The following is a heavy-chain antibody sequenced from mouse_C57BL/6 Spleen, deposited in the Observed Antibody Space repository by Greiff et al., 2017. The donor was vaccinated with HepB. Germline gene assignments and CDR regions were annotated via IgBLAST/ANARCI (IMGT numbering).Heavy chain of an antibody. Sequence: VQLQQPGAELVKPGASVKLSCKASGYTFTSYWMQWVKQRPGQGLEWIGEIDPSDSYTNYNQKFKGKATLTVDTSSSTAYMQLSSLTSEDSAVYYCASYGRLLRSPYWGQGTSVTVSS. CDR3: ASYGRLLRSPY. J-gene: IGHJ4*01. V-gene: IGHV1-50*01. CDR1: GYTFTSYW. D-gene: IGHD1-1*01. CDR2: IDPSDSYT.